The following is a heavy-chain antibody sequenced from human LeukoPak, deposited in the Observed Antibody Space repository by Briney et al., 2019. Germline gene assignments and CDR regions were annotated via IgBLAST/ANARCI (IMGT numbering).Heavy chain of an antibody. V-gene: IGHV1-8*02. CDR3: ARRGILTGYYIGY. Sequence: ASVKVSCKASGYTFTGYYMHWVRQAPGQGLEWMGWMNPNSGNTGYAQKFQGRVTMTRNTSISTAYMELSSLRSEDTAVYYCARRGILTGYYIGYWGQGTLVTVSS. CDR1: GYTFTGYY. D-gene: IGHD3-9*01. CDR2: MNPNSGNT. J-gene: IGHJ4*02.